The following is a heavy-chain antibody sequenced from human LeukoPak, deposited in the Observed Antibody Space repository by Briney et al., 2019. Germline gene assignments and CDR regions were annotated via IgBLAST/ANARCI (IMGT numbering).Heavy chain of an antibody. Sequence: SETLSLTCTVSGGSISSYYWSWIRQPPGKGLEWIGYIYYSGSTNYNPSLMSRVTISVDTSKNQFSLKLSSVTAADTAVYYCARDHVGYCSGGTCFYYWGQGTLVTVSS. CDR1: GGSISSYY. CDR3: ARDHVGYCSGGTCFYY. CDR2: IYYSGST. V-gene: IGHV4-59*01. J-gene: IGHJ4*02. D-gene: IGHD2-15*01.